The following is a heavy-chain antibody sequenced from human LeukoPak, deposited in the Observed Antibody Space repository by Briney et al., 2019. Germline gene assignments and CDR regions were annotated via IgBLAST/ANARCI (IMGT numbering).Heavy chain of an antibody. CDR3: ARGRHYYGSGNNWGYFDY. CDR2: IYHSGNT. D-gene: IGHD3-10*01. J-gene: IGHJ4*02. CDR1: GASISSSSNY. Sequence: SETLSLTCTVSGASISSSSNYWAWIRQPPGKGLEWIGSIYHSGNTYDNPSLKSRVTISVDTSKNQFSLNVSSVTAADTAVYYCARGRHYYGSGNNWGYFDYWGQGTLVTVSS. V-gene: IGHV4-39*07.